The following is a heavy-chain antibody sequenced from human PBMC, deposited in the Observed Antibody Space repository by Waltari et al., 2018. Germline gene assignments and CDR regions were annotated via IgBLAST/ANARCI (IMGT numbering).Heavy chain of an antibody. D-gene: IGHD1-20*01. Sequence: QEQLVQSGAEVKKPGASVKVSCKASGYTFTSYDINWVRQATGQGLEWMGWVNPNSGNTGYAQKFQGRVTMTRNTSISTAYMELTSLTSEDTAVYYCAREERGWYYMDVWGKGTTVTVSS. CDR3: AREERGWYYMDV. CDR2: VNPNSGNT. J-gene: IGHJ6*03. CDR1: GYTFTSYD. V-gene: IGHV1-8*02.